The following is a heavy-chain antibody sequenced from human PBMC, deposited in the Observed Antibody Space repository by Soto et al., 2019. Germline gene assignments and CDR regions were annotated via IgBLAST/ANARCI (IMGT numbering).Heavy chain of an antibody. Sequence: ASVKVSCKASGYTFTGYYMHWVRQAPGQGLEWMGWINPNSGGTNYAQKFQGWVTMTRDTSISTAYMELSRLRSDDTAVYYCARDRRRTGTTSLHPYYYYGMDVWGQGTTVTVSS. CDR2: INPNSGGT. CDR3: ARDRRRTGTTSLHPYYYYGMDV. V-gene: IGHV1-2*04. J-gene: IGHJ6*02. CDR1: GYTFTGYY. D-gene: IGHD1-7*01.